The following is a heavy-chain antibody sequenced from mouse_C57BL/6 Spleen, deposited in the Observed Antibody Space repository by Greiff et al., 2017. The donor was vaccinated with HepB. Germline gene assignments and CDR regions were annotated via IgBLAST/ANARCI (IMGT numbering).Heavy chain of an antibody. Sequence: EVNVVESEGGLVQPGSSMKLSCTASGFTFSDYYMAWVRQVPEKGLEWVANINYDGSSTYYLDSLKSRFIISRDNAKNILYLQMSSLKSEDTATYYCARDSRTYYSNYDWYFDVWGTGTTVTVSS. D-gene: IGHD2-5*01. CDR1: GFTFSDYY. J-gene: IGHJ1*03. CDR2: INYDGSST. V-gene: IGHV5-16*01. CDR3: ARDSRTYYSNYDWYFDV.